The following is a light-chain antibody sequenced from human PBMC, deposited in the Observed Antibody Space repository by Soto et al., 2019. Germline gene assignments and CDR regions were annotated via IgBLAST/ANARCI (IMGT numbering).Light chain of an antibody. V-gene: IGKV3D-20*01. CDR2: DAS. J-gene: IGKJ5*01. CDR1: QSVSSSY. Sequence: EIVLTQSPATLSLSPGERATLSCGASQSVSSSYFAWYQQKPGLAPRLLIYDASSRATGIPDRFSGSGSGTAFPPTISRLEREEFAVYYCQQYGSSPPVPFGQGTRLEIK. CDR3: QQYGSSPPVP.